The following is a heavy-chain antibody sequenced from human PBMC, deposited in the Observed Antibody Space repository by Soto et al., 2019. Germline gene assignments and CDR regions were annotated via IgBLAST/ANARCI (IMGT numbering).Heavy chain of an antibody. V-gene: IGHV2-26*01. CDR2: IFSNDEK. CDR3: ARISAYGTFDP. J-gene: IGHJ5*02. D-gene: IGHD2-21*01. Sequence: SGPTLVNPTETLTLTCTVSGFSLSNARMGVSWIRQPPGKALEWLAHIFSNDEKSYSTSLKSRLTISKDASKSQVVLTMTNMDPVDTATYYCARISAYGTFDPWGQGTLVTVSS. CDR1: GFSLSNARMG.